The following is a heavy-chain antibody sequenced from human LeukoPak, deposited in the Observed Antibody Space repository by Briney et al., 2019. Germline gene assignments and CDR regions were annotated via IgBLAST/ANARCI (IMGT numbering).Heavy chain of an antibody. CDR3: AKEPGAGWYGMKPDY. CDR1: GFTFNNFA. V-gene: IGHV3-23*01. Sequence: PGGSLRLSCAASGFTFNNFAMSWVRQVPGKGLEWVSTLSGSGGSTYYSDSVKGRFTISRDNSKDTLYLQLNSLRAEDTAVYYCAKEPGAGWYGMKPDYWGQGTLVTVSS. D-gene: IGHD6-13*01. CDR2: LSGSGGST. J-gene: IGHJ4*02.